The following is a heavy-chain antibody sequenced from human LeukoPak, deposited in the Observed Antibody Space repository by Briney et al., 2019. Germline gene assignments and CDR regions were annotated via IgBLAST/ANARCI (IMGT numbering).Heavy chain of an antibody. V-gene: IGHV4-34*01. CDR3: ARARETVAIDC. Sequence: PSETLSLTCAVYGESFSGYYWTWVRQPPGKGLEWIGEINHSGSTNCNPSLKSRLTVSADTSKNQFSLKMTSVSAADTAVYYCARARETVAIDCWSQGTLVTVSS. D-gene: IGHD5-12*01. J-gene: IGHJ4*02. CDR2: INHSGST. CDR1: GESFSGYY.